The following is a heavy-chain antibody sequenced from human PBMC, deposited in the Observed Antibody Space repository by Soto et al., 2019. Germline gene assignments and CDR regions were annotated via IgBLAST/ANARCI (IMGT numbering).Heavy chain of an antibody. V-gene: IGHV3-21*01. CDR3: ARVSGYSNAFDI. CDR2: ISSSSSYI. J-gene: IGHJ3*02. CDR1: GFTFSSYS. Sequence: EVQLVESGGGLVKPGGSLRLSCAASGFTFSSYSMNWVRQAPGKGLEWVSSISSSSSYIYYADSVKGRFTISRDNAKNSLYLQMNSLRAEDTAVYYCARVSGYSNAFDIWGQGTMVTVSS. D-gene: IGHD4-4*01.